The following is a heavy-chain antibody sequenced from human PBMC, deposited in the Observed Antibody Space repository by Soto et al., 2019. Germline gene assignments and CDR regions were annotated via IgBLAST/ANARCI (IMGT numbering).Heavy chain of an antibody. CDR3: KKAKSVMYSGHDAFDI. D-gene: IGHD1-26*01. J-gene: IGHJ3*02. V-gene: IGHV3-48*03. Sequence: PGGSLRLSGAACGLAFSSSEMDWVRQAPGNGLEWVAYISSNGGTIYYGDSVKGRFTISRDNADNSLYLQMNSLRAEDTDVYYCKKAKSVMYSGHDAFDIWGRGTMVTVSS. CDR1: GLAFSSSE. CDR2: ISSNGGTI.